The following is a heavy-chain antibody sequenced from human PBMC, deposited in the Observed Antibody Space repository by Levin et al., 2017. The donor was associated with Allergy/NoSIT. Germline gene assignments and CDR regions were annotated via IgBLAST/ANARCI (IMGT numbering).Heavy chain of an antibody. D-gene: IGHD3-10*01. V-gene: IGHV4-31*03. Sequence: SETLSLTCTVSGASISGGGYYWSWIRQHPGKGLEWIGYIYHTGSARYNPSLKSRLVISVDTSKNQFSLRLTSLTAADTAVYYCARVGTGFIGEMIDPWGQGTLVTVSS. CDR2: IYHTGSA. CDR1: GASISGGGYY. CDR3: ARVGTGFIGEMIDP. J-gene: IGHJ5*02.